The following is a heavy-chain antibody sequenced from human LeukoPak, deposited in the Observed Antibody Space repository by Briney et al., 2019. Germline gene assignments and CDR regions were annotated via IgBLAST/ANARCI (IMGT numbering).Heavy chain of an antibody. CDR1: GDSISSFY. D-gene: IGHD2-15*01. CDR3: AREVVVAATYDY. CDR2: IYTSGST. V-gene: IGHV4-4*07. J-gene: IGHJ4*02. Sequence: SETLSLTCTVSGDSISSFYWSWIRQPAGKGLEWIGRIYTSGSTNYNPSLKSRVTMSADTSKNQFSLNLSSVTAADTAVYYCAREVVVAATYDYWGQGTLVTVSS.